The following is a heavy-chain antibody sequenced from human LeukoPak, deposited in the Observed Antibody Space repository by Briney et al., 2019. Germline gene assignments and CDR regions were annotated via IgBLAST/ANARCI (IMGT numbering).Heavy chain of an antibody. CDR2: IYTSGST. Sequence: SETLSLTCTVSGNSISSGDNYWSWIRQPAGKGLEWIGRIYTSGSTNYNPSLKSRVTISGDTSKNQFSLRLSSVTAAGTAVYYCASPNYYDSSGYDHWGQGTLVTVSS. D-gene: IGHD3-22*01. CDR1: GNSISSGDNY. CDR3: ASPNYYDSSGYDH. J-gene: IGHJ4*02. V-gene: IGHV4-61*02.